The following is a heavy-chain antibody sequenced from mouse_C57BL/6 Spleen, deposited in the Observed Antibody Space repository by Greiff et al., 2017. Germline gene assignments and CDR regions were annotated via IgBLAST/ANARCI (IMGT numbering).Heavy chain of an antibody. D-gene: IGHD4-1*01. Sequence: EVHLVESGPGLVKPSQSLSLTCSVTGYSITSGYYWNWIRQFPGNKLEWMGYISYDGSNNYNPSLKNRISITRDTSKNQFFLKLNSVTTEDTATYYCARELTGTSWFAYWGQGTLVTVSA. CDR1: GYSITSGYY. V-gene: IGHV3-6*01. CDR2: ISYDGSN. J-gene: IGHJ3*01. CDR3: ARELTGTSWFAY.